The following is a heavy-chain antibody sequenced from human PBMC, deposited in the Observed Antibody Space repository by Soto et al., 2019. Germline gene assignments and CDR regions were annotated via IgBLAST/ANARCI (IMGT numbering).Heavy chain of an antibody. D-gene: IGHD1-26*01. CDR2: ISAYNGNT. CDR3: ARALYRSGTYYAFDN. V-gene: IGHV1-18*01. Sequence: QVPLVQSGAEVKKPGASVTVSCKTSGYTPTNYDIGWVRQAPGQGLEWMGWISAYNGNTNSAQKIQGRLTMTTDTSTRTAYMELRSLRSDDTAVYYCARALYRSGTYYAFDNWGHATLVTVSS. J-gene: IGHJ4*01. CDR1: GYTPTNYD.